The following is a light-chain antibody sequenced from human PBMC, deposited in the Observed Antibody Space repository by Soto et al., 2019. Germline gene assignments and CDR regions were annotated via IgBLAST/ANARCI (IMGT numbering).Light chain of an antibody. Sequence: EIVLTQSPATVSLSPGERATLSVRASQSVSSYLAWYQQKPGQAPRLLIYDASNRATGIPARFSGNGSGTDFTLTISSLEPEDFAVYYCQQRSNWPPITFGQGTRLEIK. V-gene: IGKV3-11*01. J-gene: IGKJ5*01. CDR3: QQRSNWPPIT. CDR1: QSVSSY. CDR2: DAS.